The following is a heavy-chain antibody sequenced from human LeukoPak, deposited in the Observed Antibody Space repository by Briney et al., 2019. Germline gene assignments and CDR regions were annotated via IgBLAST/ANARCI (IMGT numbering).Heavy chain of an antibody. CDR3: ARAPAGPPYYYMNV. V-gene: IGHV4-59*01. Sequence: SETLSLTCTVSGGSISSYYWNWIRQPPRKGLEWIGYIYYSGSTNYNPSLKSRVTISVDTSKSQFSLNLSSVTAADTAVYYCARAPAGPPYYYMNVWGKGTTVTVSS. CDR2: IYYSGST. J-gene: IGHJ6*03. CDR1: GGSISSYY.